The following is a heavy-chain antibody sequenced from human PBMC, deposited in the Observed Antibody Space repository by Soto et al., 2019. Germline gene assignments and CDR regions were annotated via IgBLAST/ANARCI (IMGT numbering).Heavy chain of an antibody. CDR1: GFTFTNYV. CDR3: ARGPNYGSGSYPHSDY. Sequence: PGESLKISCAASGFTFTNYVMNWVRQAPGKGLEWVSALSGSGGSTYYADSVKGRFTISRDNSKNTLYLQLSSLRSEDTAVYYCARGPNYGSGSYPHSDYWGQGTLVTVSS. V-gene: IGHV3-23*01. J-gene: IGHJ4*02. D-gene: IGHD3-10*01. CDR2: LSGSGGST.